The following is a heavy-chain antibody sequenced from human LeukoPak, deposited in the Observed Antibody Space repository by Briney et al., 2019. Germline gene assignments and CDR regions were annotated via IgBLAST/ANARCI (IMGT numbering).Heavy chain of an antibody. CDR2: TGSKAKSYTT. CDR1: GFTFGDHY. J-gene: IGHJ4*02. Sequence: GGSLRLSCAASGFTFGDHYMDWVRQPPGRGPEWVGRTGSKAKSYTTQYAASVKGRFTISRDESVNSLYLQMNSLRIEDTAVYYCARAVWGVGASDFWGQGTLVTVSS. V-gene: IGHV3-72*01. CDR3: ARAVWGVGASDF. D-gene: IGHD1-26*01.